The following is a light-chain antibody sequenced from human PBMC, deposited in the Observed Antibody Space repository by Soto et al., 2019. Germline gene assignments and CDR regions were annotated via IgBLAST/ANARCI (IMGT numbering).Light chain of an antibody. CDR2: AAS. CDR1: QGVNSTY. V-gene: IGKV3-20*01. J-gene: IGKJ3*01. CDR3: QHYGSSFT. Sequence: IVLTQSPVTLSLSPGERATLSCRASQGVNSTYVAWYQHKPGQAPRLLIYAASIRATGIPDRFSGSGSGTDFILTISRLEPEDFVVYYCQHYGSSFTFGPGTKVDIK.